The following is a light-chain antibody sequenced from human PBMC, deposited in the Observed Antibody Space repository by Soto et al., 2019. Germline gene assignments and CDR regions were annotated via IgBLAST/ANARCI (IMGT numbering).Light chain of an antibody. CDR3: SSYARSNTVI. J-gene: IGLJ2*01. V-gene: IGLV2-8*01. CDR1: SSDVGGYNS. CDR2: EVS. Sequence: QSALTQPPSASGSPGQSVTISCTGTSSDVGGYNSVSWYQQYPGKAPKLMIYEVSQRPSGVPDRFSASKSDNTASLTVSGPRAEDGAVFYSSSYARSNTVIFGGGTKVTAL.